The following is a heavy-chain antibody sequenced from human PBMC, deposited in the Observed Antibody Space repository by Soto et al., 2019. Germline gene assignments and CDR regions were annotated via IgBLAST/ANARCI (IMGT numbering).Heavy chain of an antibody. CDR3: AKLGITTINCAY. CDR1: GFTFSSYA. J-gene: IGHJ4*02. D-gene: IGHD5-12*01. Sequence: GGSLRLSCAASGFTFSSYAMSWVRQAPGKGLEWVSSISGSGGNTYYADSVKGRFTISRDNSKNILYLQMTSLRAEDTALYYCAKLGITTINCAYWGQGTQVTVSS. CDR2: ISGSGGNT. V-gene: IGHV3-23*01.